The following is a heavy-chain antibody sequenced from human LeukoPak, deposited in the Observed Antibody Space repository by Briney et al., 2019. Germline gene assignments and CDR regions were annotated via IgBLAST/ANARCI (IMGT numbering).Heavy chain of an antibody. Sequence: GGSLRLPCAASGFTFSSYSMNWVRQAPGKGLEWVSYITDTSSTIYYADSVKGRFTISRDNAKNSLYLQMNNLRDEDTAVYYCARPRGSYNLFDYWGQGTLVTVSS. J-gene: IGHJ4*02. D-gene: IGHD1-26*01. V-gene: IGHV3-48*02. CDR2: ITDTSSTI. CDR3: ARPRGSYNLFDY. CDR1: GFTFSSYS.